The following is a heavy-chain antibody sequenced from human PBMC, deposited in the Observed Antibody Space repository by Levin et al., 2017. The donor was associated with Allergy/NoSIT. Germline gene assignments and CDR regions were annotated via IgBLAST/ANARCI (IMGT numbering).Heavy chain of an antibody. V-gene: IGHV3-21*01. D-gene: IGHD2-8*01. CDR1: GFTFSTYT. CDR2: ISSRSSYM. Sequence: GGSLRLSCAASGFTFSTYTMNWVRQAPGKGLEWVSSISSRSSYMYYADSVKGRFTISRDDAKNSLYLQMNRLKSEDTAVYYCARDSLYTDYYFDFWGQGTQVTVSS. CDR3: ARDSLYTDYYFDF. J-gene: IGHJ4*02.